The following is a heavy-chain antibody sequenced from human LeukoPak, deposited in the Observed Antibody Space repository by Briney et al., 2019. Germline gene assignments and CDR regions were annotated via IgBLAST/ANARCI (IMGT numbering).Heavy chain of an antibody. CDR1: GFTLCSHD. V-gene: IGHV3-30*18. D-gene: IGHD5-18*01. J-gene: IGHJ4*02. CDR2: ISYNVSNK. CDR3: TKDGHPAYNYGNPDY. Sequence: PGSPLRLFCAASGFTLCSHDMLWLRQAPGKGREWVVDISYNVSNKYYANSVKGRFTISTDNSKNTLYLQMNSRRAEETAVYYCTKDGHPAYNYGNPDYWGQGTLVTVSS.